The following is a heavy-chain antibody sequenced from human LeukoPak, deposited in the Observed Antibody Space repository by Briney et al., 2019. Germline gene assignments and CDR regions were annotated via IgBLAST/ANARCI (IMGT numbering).Heavy chain of an antibody. CDR3: ARGRAEPPDYYDSSGYDY. CDR1: GYTFTAYY. J-gene: IGHJ4*02. CDR2: MNPNSGNT. D-gene: IGHD3-22*01. V-gene: IGHV1-8*02. Sequence: GASVKVSCKASGYTFTAYYMHWVRQATGQGLEWMGWMNPNSGNTGYAQKFQGRVTMTRNTSISTAYMELSSLRSEDTAVYYCARGRAEPPDYYDSSGYDYWGQGTLVTVSS.